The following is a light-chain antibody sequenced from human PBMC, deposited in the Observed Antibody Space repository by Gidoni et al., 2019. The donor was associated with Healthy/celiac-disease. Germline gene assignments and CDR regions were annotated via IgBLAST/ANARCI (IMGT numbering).Light chain of an antibody. CDR2: AAS. J-gene: IGKJ1*01. CDR3: QKYSSAPWT. Sequence: DIQITQSPSSLSASVGDRVTITRRASQSISNYLSWYQQKPGQVPKLLIYAASTLQSGVPSRFSGSGSGTDFTLTISSLQPEDVATYYCQKYSSAPWTFGQGTKVEIK. V-gene: IGKV1-27*01. CDR1: QSISNY.